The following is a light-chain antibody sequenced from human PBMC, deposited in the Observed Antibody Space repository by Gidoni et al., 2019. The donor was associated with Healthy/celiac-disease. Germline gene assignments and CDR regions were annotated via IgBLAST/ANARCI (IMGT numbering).Light chain of an antibody. V-gene: IGKV3-11*01. Sequence: PATLSVSPGDRATISCRASQSVSSYLNWYQQKPGKAPRLLIYDASNRDTGIPARFSGSGSGTDFTLTISSLEPEDFAVYYCQQRSNWPRTFGQGTKVEIK. CDR2: DAS. J-gene: IGKJ1*01. CDR3: QQRSNWPRT. CDR1: QSVSSY.